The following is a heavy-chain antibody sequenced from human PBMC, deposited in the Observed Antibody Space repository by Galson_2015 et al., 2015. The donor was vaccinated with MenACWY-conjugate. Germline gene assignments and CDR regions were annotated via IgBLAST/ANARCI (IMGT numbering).Heavy chain of an antibody. J-gene: IGHJ6*02. D-gene: IGHD2-2*01. CDR3: ARLQMPRHYYGMDV. Sequence: ETLSLTCAVYGGSFSGYYWSWIRQPPGKGLEWIGEINHSGSTNYNPSLKSRVTISVDTSKNQFSLKLSSVTAADTAVYYCARLQMPRHYYGMDVWGQGTTVTVS. CDR2: INHSGST. CDR1: GGSFSGYY. V-gene: IGHV4-34*01.